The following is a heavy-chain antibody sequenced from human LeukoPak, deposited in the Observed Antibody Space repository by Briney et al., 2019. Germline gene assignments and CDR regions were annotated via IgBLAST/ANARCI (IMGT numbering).Heavy chain of an antibody. J-gene: IGHJ5*02. Sequence: SETLSLTCTVSGGSISSGDYYWSWIRQPAGKGLEWIGRIYTSGSTNYNPSLKSRVTMSVDTSKNQFSLKLSSVTAADTAVYYCARGLSGSYNNWFDPWGQGTLVTVSS. V-gene: IGHV4-61*02. D-gene: IGHD1-26*01. CDR2: IYTSGST. CDR3: ARGLSGSYNNWFDP. CDR1: GGSISSGDYY.